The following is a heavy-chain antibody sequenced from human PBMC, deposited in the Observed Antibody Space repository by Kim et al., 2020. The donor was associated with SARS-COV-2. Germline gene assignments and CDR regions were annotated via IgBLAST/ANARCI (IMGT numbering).Heavy chain of an antibody. V-gene: IGHV3-23*01. CDR1: GFTFTGHA. Sequence: GGSLRLSCTTSGFTFTGHAMSWVRQAPGKGLEWVSRIDGSDATTYYVDSVRGRFTISRDDSKNTLYLQMSALRGDDTAVYYCMKGGWGWIWDHWGQGTLVTVSS. J-gene: IGHJ4*02. CDR3: MKGGWGWIWDH. D-gene: IGHD2-21*01. CDR2: IDGSDATT.